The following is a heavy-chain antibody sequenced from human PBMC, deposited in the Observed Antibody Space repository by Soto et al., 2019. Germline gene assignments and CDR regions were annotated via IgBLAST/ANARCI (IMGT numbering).Heavy chain of an antibody. V-gene: IGHV3-74*01. D-gene: IGHD6-13*01. Sequence: EVQLVESGGGLVQPGGSLRLSCAASGFTFSSYWMHWVRQAPGKGLVWVSRIKSDGSSTSYADAVKGRFTISRDNAKNTLYLQMNSLRAEDTAVYYCARLSSSWPNYYYYDGMDVWGQGTTVTVSS. J-gene: IGHJ6*02. CDR3: ARLSSSWPNYYYYDGMDV. CDR1: GFTFSSYW. CDR2: IKSDGSST.